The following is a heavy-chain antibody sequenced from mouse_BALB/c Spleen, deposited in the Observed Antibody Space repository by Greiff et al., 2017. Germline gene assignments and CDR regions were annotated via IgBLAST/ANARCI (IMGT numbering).Heavy chain of an antibody. J-gene: IGHJ1*01. Sequence: DVMLVESGGGLVKPGGSLKLSCAASGFTFSDYYMYWVRQTPEKRLEWVATISDGGSYTYYPDSVKGRFTISRDNAKNNLYLQMSSLKSEDTAMYYCARAGDGYPYWYFDVWGAGTTVTVSS. V-gene: IGHV5-4*02. D-gene: IGHD2-3*01. CDR1: GFTFSDYY. CDR3: ARAGDGYPYWYFDV. CDR2: ISDGGSYT.